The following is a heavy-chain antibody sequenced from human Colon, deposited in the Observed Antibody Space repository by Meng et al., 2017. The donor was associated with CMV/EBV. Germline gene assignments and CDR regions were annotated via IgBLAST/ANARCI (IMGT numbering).Heavy chain of an antibody. V-gene: IGHV4-31*03. Sequence: CTGSWGPINNGDNYWNWIRQHPGKGLEWIGYIYNSGSTYYNPALKSRVTISIDTSMNHFSLKVNSVTAADTAVYYCASGAWLRFDDWGQGILVTVSS. CDR1: WGPINNGDNY. D-gene: IGHD5-12*01. CDR3: ASGAWLRFDD. J-gene: IGHJ5*02. CDR2: IYNSGST.